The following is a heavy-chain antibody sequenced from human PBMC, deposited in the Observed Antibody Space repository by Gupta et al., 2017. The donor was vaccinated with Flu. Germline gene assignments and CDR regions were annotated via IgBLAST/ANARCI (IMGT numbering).Heavy chain of an antibody. J-gene: IGHJ6*02. V-gene: IGHV3-33*01. Sequence: QVQLVESGGGVVQPGRSLRLSCAASGFTFSSYGMHWVRQAPGKGLEWVAVIWYDGSNKYYADSVKGRFTISRDNSKNTLYLQMNSLRAEDTAVYYCARPSIAAAGTRYYYGMDVWGQGTTVTVSS. CDR3: ARPSIAAAGTRYYYGMDV. D-gene: IGHD6-13*01. CDR1: GFTFSSYG. CDR2: IWYDGSNK.